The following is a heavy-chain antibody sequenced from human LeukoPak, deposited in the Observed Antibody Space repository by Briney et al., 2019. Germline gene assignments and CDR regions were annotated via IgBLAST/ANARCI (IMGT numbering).Heavy chain of an antibody. CDR2: MNPNSGNT. J-gene: IGHJ5*02. D-gene: IGHD3-16*01. CDR3: PRGRRLRLGAFRWFDP. V-gene: IGHV1-8*03. Sequence: ASVKVSCKASGYTFTSYDINWVRQATGQGLEWMGWMNPNSGNTGYAQKFQGRVTITRNTSISTAYMELSSLRSEDTTVYDCPRGRRLRLGAFRWFDPWGQGTQVTVPS. CDR1: GYTFTSYD.